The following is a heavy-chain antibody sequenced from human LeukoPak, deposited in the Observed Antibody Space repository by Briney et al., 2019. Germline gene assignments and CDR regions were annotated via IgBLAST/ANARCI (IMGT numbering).Heavy chain of an antibody. CDR3: ARRGYCTGDSCYSGGFDS. CDR2: INPSGGTT. Sequence: RASVKVSSKASGYTFTSYLIHWVRQAPGQGLEWRGIINPSGGTTTYAQKIQGRGTMTRDTSTSTVYMELSSIKSEATAVYYCARRGYCTGDSCYSGGFDSWGQGTLVTVSS. CDR1: GYTFTSYL. J-gene: IGHJ4*02. D-gene: IGHD2-15*01. V-gene: IGHV1-46*01.